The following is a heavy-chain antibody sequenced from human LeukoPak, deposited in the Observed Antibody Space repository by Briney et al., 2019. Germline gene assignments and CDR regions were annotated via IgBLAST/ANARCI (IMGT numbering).Heavy chain of an antibody. CDR1: GFNFSTYA. J-gene: IGHJ3*02. V-gene: IGHV3-30*04. Sequence: GRSLRLSCAASGFNFSTYAMHWVRQAPGKGLEWVGIISYDRSMTYYADPVKGRFTISRDNAKNKLYLQVNSLRTEDTAVYYCARNHDAFDIWGQGTMVTVSS. CDR2: ISYDRSMT. CDR3: ARNHDAFDI.